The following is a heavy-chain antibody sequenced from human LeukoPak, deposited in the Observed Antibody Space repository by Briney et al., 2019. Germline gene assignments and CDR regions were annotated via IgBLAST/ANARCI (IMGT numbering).Heavy chain of an antibody. Sequence: GGSLRLSCAASGFTFDNYAMHWVRQTPGKGLEGVSGISWDSGRINYADSVKGGFTISRENDKNSLCLQMNSLRTEDTPLYYCARDIFSVAGPDLDCWGQGTQVTVSS. CDR1: GFTFDNYA. V-gene: IGHV3-9*01. D-gene: IGHD6-19*01. J-gene: IGHJ4*02. CDR2: ISWDSGRI. CDR3: ARDIFSVAGPDLDC.